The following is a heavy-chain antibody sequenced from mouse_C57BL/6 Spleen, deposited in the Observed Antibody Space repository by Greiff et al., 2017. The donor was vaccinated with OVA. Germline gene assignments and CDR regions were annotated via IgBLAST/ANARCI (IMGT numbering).Heavy chain of an antibody. D-gene: IGHD1-1*01. J-gene: IGHJ4*01. Sequence: VQLQQSGAELVRPGASVKLSCKASGYTFTSYGISWVKQRTGQGLEWIGEIYPRSGNTYYNEKFKGKATLTADKSSSTAYMKLRSLTSEDSAVCFLSRYYSGNLYAMDYWGQGTSVTVSS. CDR3: SRYYSGNLYAMDY. CDR2: IYPRSGNT. CDR1: GYTFTSYG. V-gene: IGHV1-81*01.